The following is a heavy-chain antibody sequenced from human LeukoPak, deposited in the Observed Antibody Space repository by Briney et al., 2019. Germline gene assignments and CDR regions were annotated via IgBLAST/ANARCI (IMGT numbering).Heavy chain of an antibody. D-gene: IGHD4-17*01. CDR1: GGSISSGDYY. V-gene: IGHV4-30-4*01. Sequence: PSETLSLTCTVSGGSISSGDYYWSWIRQPPGKGLEWIGYIYYSGSTYYDPSLKSRVTISVDTSKNKFSLKLSSVTAADTAVYYCARESRNDYGDYYFDYWGQGTLVTVSS. CDR3: ARESRNDYGDYYFDY. CDR2: IYYSGST. J-gene: IGHJ4*02.